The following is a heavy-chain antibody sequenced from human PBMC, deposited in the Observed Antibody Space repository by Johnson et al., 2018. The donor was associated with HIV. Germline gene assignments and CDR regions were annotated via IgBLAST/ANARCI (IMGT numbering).Heavy chain of an antibody. V-gene: IGHV3-30-3*01. D-gene: IGHD3-22*01. J-gene: IGHJ3*02. CDR2: ISYDVSNK. CDR3: ARPVPDYYDSSGYYSAAFDI. CDR1: GFTFSSYA. Sequence: QVQLVESGGGVVQPGRSLRLSCAASGFTFSSYAMHWVRQAPGKGLEWVAIISYDVSNKYYADSVKGRFTISRDNSKNTLYLQMNSLRAEDTAVYYCARPVPDYYDSSGYYSAAFDIWGQGTMVTVSS.